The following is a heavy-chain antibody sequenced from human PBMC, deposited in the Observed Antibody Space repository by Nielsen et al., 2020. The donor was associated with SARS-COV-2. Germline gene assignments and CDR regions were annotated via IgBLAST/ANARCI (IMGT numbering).Heavy chain of an antibody. CDR3: AKTGDPGATWYYFDY. D-gene: IGHD7-27*01. CDR1: GFTFSSYA. Sequence: GESLKISCAASGFTFSSYAMHWVRQAPGKGLEWVAVISYDGSNKYYADSVKGRFTIPRDNSKNTLYLQMNSLRAEDTAVYYCAKTGDPGATWYYFDYWGQGTLVTVSS. J-gene: IGHJ4*02. V-gene: IGHV3-30*04. CDR2: ISYDGSNK.